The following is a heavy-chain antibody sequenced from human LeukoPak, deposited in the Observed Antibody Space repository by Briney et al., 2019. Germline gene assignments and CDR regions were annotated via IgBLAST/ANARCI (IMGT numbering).Heavy chain of an antibody. D-gene: IGHD3-3*01. J-gene: IGHJ4*02. CDR3: ATDRGWRTSGYYLYYFEC. Sequence: GGSLRLSCAASGFIFTNYFMSWVRQAPGKGLEWVASIKHDGSEKYYVDSVRGRFTISRDNTKNLLYLQMSSLRAEDTAVYYCATDRGWRTSGYYLYYFECWGQGTLVTFSS. V-gene: IGHV3-7*01. CDR2: IKHDGSEK. CDR1: GFIFTNYF.